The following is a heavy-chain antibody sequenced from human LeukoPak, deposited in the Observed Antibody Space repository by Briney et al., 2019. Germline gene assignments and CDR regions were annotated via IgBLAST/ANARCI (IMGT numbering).Heavy chain of an antibody. V-gene: IGHV3-21*01. D-gene: IGHD3-22*01. CDR3: ARLVTTYYYYYMDV. CDR2: ISGSSSYI. CDR1: GFTFSSYS. Sequence: GGSLRLSCAASGFTFSSYSMNWVRQAPGKGLEWVSSISGSSSYIYYADSVKGRFTISRDNAKNSLYLQMNSLRAEDTAVYYCARLVTTYYYYYMDVWGKGTTVTISS. J-gene: IGHJ6*03.